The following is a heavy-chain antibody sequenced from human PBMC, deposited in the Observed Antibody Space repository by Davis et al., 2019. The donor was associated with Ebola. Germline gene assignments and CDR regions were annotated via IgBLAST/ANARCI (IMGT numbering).Heavy chain of an antibody. V-gene: IGHV3-23*01. CDR1: GFLPSSYA. CDR3: AKDLTSYYGSGDFFDY. D-gene: IGHD3-10*01. CDR2: ISASGGAT. J-gene: IGHJ4*02. Sequence: PGGSLRLSCAASGFLPSSYAMSWVRQAPGRGLEWVSSISASGGATFYADSVKGRIVMSRDNSNDTLYLRMNNLRAEDTAIYYCAKDLTSYYGSGDFFDYWGQGILVTVSS.